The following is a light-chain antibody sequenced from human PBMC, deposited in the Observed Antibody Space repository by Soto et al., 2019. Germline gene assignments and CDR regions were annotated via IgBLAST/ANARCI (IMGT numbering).Light chain of an antibody. J-gene: IGKJ5*01. CDR1: QSVKSSY. Sequence: ETVLTQSPATLSLSPGESATLSCRASQSVKSSYLAWYQHKPGQAPRLLIYGTSSRATGIPDRFSGSGSGTDFTLTISRLEPEDFAVYYCQQYGSSITFGQGTRLEIK. CDR2: GTS. V-gene: IGKV3-20*01. CDR3: QQYGSSIT.